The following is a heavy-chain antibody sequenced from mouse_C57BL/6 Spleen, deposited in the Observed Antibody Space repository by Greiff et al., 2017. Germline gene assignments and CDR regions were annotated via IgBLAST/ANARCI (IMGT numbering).Heavy chain of an antibody. Sequence: EVKLVESEGGLVQPGSSMKLSCTASGFTFSDYYMAWVRQVPEKGLEWVANINYDGSSTYYLDSLKSRFIISRDNAKNILYLQMSSLKSEETATYYCARETSYAMDYWGQGTSVTVSS. CDR2: INYDGSST. CDR3: ARETSYAMDY. V-gene: IGHV5-16*01. CDR1: GFTFSDYY. J-gene: IGHJ4*01.